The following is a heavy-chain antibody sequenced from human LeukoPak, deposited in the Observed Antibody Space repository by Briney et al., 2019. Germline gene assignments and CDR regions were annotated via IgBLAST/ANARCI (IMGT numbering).Heavy chain of an antibody. V-gene: IGHV1-18*01. CDR3: ARVEYYYDSSGYWRGPYYFDY. CDR1: GYTFTSYG. D-gene: IGHD3-22*01. Sequence: GASVTVSCKASGYTFTSYGISWVRQAPGQGLEWMGWISAYNGNTNYAQKLQGRVTMTTDTSTSTAYMELRSLRSDDTAVYYCARVEYYYDSSGYWRGPYYFDYWGQGTLVTVSS. J-gene: IGHJ4*02. CDR2: ISAYNGNT.